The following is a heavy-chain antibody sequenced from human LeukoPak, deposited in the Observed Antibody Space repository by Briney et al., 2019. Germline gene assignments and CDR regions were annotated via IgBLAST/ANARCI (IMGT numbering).Heavy chain of an antibody. CDR2: IYYTGAT. Sequence: SETLSLTCTVSGGSISSYYWSWIRLPPGKGLEWIGYIYYTGATCYNPSLKSRVTISLDTSKNQFSLKLSSVTAADAAVYYCARAGYSYGTGYYFDYWGQGALVTVSS. J-gene: IGHJ4*02. CDR3: ARAGYSYGTGYYFDY. V-gene: IGHV4-59*01. CDR1: GGSISSYY. D-gene: IGHD5-18*01.